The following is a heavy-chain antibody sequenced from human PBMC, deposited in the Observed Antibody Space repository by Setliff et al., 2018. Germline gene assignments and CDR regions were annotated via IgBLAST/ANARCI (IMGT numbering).Heavy chain of an antibody. V-gene: IGHV1-18*01. CDR3: SRLVRFCTRTSCQRLSGDDY. CDR1: GYPFTDYG. J-gene: IGHJ4*02. CDR2: ISPYTGNT. D-gene: IGHD2-2*01. Sequence: ASVKVSCKASGYPFTDYGVSWVRQAPGQGLEWVGWISPYTGNTYYAPKFQGRVIMTTDTSTTTAYMELRSLRSDDTAIYYCSRLVRFCTRTSCQRLSGDDYWGQGTLVTVSS.